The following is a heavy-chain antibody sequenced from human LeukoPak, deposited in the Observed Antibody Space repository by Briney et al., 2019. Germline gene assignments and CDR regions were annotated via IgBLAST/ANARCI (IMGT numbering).Heavy chain of an antibody. Sequence: PGGSLRLSCAASGFTFSSYAMHWVRQAPGKGLEWVAVISYDGSNKYYADSVKGRYTISRDNSKNTLYLQMNSLRAEDTAVYYCARDPGSGSWNFDYWGQGTLVTVSS. CDR3: ARDPGSGSWNFDY. V-gene: IGHV3-30-3*01. D-gene: IGHD1-26*01. CDR2: ISYDGSNK. CDR1: GFTFSSYA. J-gene: IGHJ4*02.